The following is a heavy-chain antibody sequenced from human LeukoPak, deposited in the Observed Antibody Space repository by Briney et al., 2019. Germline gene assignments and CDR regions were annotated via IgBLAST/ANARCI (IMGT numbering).Heavy chain of an antibody. CDR2: ISYDGSNK. J-gene: IGHJ3*02. D-gene: IGHD3-22*01. CDR3: AKDPGGSSGYPDAFDI. V-gene: IGHV3-30*18. CDR1: GFTFSYFG. Sequence: PGKSLRLSCAASGFTFSYFGMHWVRQAPGKGLEWVAVISYDGSNKYYADSVKGRFTISRDNSKNTLYLQMNSLRAEDTAVYYCAKDPGGSSGYPDAFDIWGQGTMVTVSS.